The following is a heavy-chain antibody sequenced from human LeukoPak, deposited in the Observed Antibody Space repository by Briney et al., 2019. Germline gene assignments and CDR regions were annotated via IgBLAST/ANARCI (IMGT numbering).Heavy chain of an antibody. V-gene: IGHV3-48*03. CDR1: GFTFSSYE. J-gene: IGHJ4*02. Sequence: GGSLRLSCAASGFTFSSYEMNWVRQAPGKGLEWVSYISSSGSTIYYADSVKGRFTISRDNAKNSLYLQMNSLRAEDTAVYYCARGPNYYGSGSVDYWGQGTLVTVSS. CDR3: ARGPNYYGSGSVDY. D-gene: IGHD3-10*01. CDR2: ISSSGSTI.